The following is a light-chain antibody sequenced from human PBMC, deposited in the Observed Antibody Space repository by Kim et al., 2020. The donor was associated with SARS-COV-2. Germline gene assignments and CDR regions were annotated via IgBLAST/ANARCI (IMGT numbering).Light chain of an antibody. J-gene: IGLJ3*02. Sequence: QAGLTQPPSVSKDLRQTATLTCTGNSNNVGDQGAAWLQQHQGHPPKLLSYRNNNRPSGISERLSASRSGNTASLTITGLQAGDEADYYCSAWDSSLSAWVFGGGTQLTVL. CDR1: SNNVGDQG. CDR2: RNN. V-gene: IGLV10-54*01. CDR3: SAWDSSLSAWV.